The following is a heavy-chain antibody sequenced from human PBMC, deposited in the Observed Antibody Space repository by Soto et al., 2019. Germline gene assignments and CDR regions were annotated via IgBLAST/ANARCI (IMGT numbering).Heavy chain of an antibody. D-gene: IGHD6-19*01. CDR1: GFTFSSYA. CDR3: ARQGLETFDY. CDR2: ISYDGSNK. Sequence: GGSLRLSCAASGFTFSSYAMHWVRQAPGKGLEWVAVISYDGSNKYYADSVKGRFTISRDNSKNTLYLQMNSLRAEDTAVYYCARQGLETFDYWGQGPLVTFSS. V-gene: IGHV3-30-3*01. J-gene: IGHJ4*02.